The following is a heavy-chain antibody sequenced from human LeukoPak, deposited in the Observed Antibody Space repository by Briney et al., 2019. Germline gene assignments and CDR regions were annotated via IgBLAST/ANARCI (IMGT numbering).Heavy chain of an antibody. J-gene: IGHJ4*02. D-gene: IGHD6-13*01. V-gene: IGHV3-21*01. CDR1: GFTFRSYG. Sequence: GGSLRLSCAASGFTFRSYGMSWVRQAPGKGLEWVSSISSSSSYIYYADSVKGRFTISRDNAKNSLYLQMNSLRAEDTAVYYCARAYSSSWYYFDYWGQGTLVTVSS. CDR3: ARAYSSSWYYFDY. CDR2: ISSSSSYI.